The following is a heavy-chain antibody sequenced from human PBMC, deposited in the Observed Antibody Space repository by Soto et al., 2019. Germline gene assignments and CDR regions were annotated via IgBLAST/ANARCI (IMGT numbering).Heavy chain of an antibody. V-gene: IGHV4-38-2*02. Sequence: ETLSLTCTVSGYSISSGSYWGWIRQPPGKGPEWIASIYHGGTTFYNPSLKSRITISVDTSHNQFSLNLRSVTAADTAVYYCARADVMVVAGCTFDYWGHGTLVTVSS. CDR3: ARADVMVVAGCTFDY. J-gene: IGHJ4*01. D-gene: IGHD6-19*01. CDR2: IYHGGTT. CDR1: GYSISSGSY.